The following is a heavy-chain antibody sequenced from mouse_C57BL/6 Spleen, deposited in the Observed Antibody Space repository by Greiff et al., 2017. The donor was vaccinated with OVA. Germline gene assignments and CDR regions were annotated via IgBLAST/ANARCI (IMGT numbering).Heavy chain of an antibody. CDR3: ARGVYYDSYYAMDY. Sequence: EVMLVESGGGLVKPGGSLKLSCAASGFTFSDYGMHWVRQAPEKGLEWDAYISSGSSTIYYADTVKGRFTISRDNAKNTLFLQMTSLRSEDTAMYYCARGVYYDSYYAMDYWGQGTSVTVSS. CDR2: ISSGSSTI. D-gene: IGHD2-4*01. V-gene: IGHV5-17*01. J-gene: IGHJ4*01. CDR1: GFTFSDYG.